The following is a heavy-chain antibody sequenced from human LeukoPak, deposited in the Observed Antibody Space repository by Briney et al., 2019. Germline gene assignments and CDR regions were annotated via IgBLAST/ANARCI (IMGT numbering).Heavy chain of an antibody. CDR2: ISYDGSNK. CDR3: ARDRGDCWSGSYYYYYYMDV. D-gene: IGHD3-3*01. CDR1: GFTFSSYA. Sequence: PGGSLRLSCAASGFTFSSYAMHWVRQAPGKGLEWVAVISYDGSNKYYADSVKGRFTISRDNSKNTLYLQMNSLRAEDTAVYYCARDRGDCWSGSYYYYYYMDVWGKGTTVTVSS. V-gene: IGHV3-30*04. J-gene: IGHJ6*03.